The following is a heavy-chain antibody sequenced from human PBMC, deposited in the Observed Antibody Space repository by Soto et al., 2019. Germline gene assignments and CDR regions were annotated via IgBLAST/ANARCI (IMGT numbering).Heavy chain of an antibody. CDR1: GFTFSRYW. Sequence: EAQLVESGGGLVQPGGSLRLPCAAAGFTFSRYWMSWVRQAPGKGLEWVANIKQDGSEKYYVDSVKARLTISRDNAKNSLYLQMNSLRAEGMAVFYCARGNDYIMDVWGKGTTVTVSS. V-gene: IGHV3-7*01. D-gene: IGHD3-16*01. CDR3: ARGNDYIMDV. CDR2: IKQDGSEK. J-gene: IGHJ6*04.